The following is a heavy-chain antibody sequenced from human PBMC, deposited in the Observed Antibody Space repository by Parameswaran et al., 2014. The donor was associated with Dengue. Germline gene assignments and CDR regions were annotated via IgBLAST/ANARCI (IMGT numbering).Heavy chain of an antibody. CDR2: IYYSGGT. V-gene: IGHV4-31*02. D-gene: IGHD1-14*01. CDR3: ARARREAANYGMDV. Sequence: RWIRQPPGKGLEWIGYIYYSGGTYYNPSLKSRVTISVDTSKNQFSLKLSSVTAADTAVYYCARARREAANYGMDVWGQGTTVTVSS. J-gene: IGHJ6*02.